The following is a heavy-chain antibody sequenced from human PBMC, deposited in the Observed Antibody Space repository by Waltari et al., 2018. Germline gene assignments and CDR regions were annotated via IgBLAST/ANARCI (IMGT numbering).Heavy chain of an antibody. D-gene: IGHD2-21*02. CDR2: ISHSGTT. V-gene: IGHV4-34*01. J-gene: IGHJ3*02. Sequence: QVQLQQWGAGLLKPSETLSLTCAVYGGSFSGYYWRWLRHPPGKGLEWIGEISHSGTTNYNPSLKSRVTISLDTSKNQFSLKLSSVTAADTAVYYCARQEIIVEVTGDGFDIWGQGTMVTVSS. CDR1: GGSFSGYY. CDR3: ARQEIIVEVTGDGFDI.